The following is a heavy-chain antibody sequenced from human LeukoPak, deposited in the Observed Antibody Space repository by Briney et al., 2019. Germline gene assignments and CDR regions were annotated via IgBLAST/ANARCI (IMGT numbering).Heavy chain of an antibody. CDR1: GFTFSSYA. J-gene: IGHJ4*02. Sequence: PGGSLRLSCAASGFTFSSYAMHWVRQAPGKGLEWVAVISYDGSNKYYADSVKGRFTISRDNSKNTLYLQMNSLRAEDTAVYYCAKDSRGEGYFDYWGQGTLVTVSS. V-gene: IGHV3-30-3*01. CDR3: AKDSRGEGYFDY. D-gene: IGHD3-10*01. CDR2: ISYDGSNK.